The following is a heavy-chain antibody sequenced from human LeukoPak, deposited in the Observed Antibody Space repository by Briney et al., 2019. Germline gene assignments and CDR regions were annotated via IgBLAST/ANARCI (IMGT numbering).Heavy chain of an antibody. CDR3: ARSNYYDSSGHLTQYFQH. CDR2: ISSSGSTI. J-gene: IGHJ1*01. V-gene: IGHV3-48*03. CDR1: GFTFSSYE. Sequence: GGSLRLSCAASGFTFSSYEMNWVRQAPGKGLEWVSYISSSGSTIYYADSVKGRFTISRDNAKNSLYLQMNSLRAEDTAVYYCARSNYYDSSGHLTQYFQHWGQGALVTVSS. D-gene: IGHD3-22*01.